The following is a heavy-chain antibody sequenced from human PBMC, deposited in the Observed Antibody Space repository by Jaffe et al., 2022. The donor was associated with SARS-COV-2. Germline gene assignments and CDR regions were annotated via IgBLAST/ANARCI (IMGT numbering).Heavy chain of an antibody. Sequence: EVQLVQSGAEVKKPGESLKISCKGSGYNFSTYWIGWVRQMPGKGLEWIGIIYPGDSDTRYSPPFQGQVTISADKSISTAYLQWSSLKASDTAMYYCARPTIVGAQGAFDIWGQGTMVTVSS. CDR3: ARPTIVGAQGAFDI. CDR1: GYNFSTYW. D-gene: IGHD1-26*01. V-gene: IGHV5-51*01. CDR2: IYPGDSDT. J-gene: IGHJ3*02.